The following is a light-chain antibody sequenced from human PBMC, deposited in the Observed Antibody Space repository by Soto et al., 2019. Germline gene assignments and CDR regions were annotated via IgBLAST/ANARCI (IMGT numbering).Light chain of an antibody. CDR3: VQGTHWPWT. CDR1: QVRVYSDGNTF. CDR2: QVS. Sequence: DVVMPQSPLSLSVTLGQPASISCRSSQVRVYSDGNTFLNWFHQRPGQSPRRLIYQVSNRDSGVPDRFSGSGSGTDYTLTISRVESEDVGIYYCVQGTHWPWTFGQGTKVEIK. J-gene: IGKJ1*01. V-gene: IGKV2-30*01.